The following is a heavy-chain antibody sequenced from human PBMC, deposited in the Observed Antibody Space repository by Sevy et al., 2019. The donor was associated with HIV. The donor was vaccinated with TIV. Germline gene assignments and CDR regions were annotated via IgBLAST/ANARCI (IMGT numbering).Heavy chain of an antibody. V-gene: IGHV1-2*06. CDR3: ARAYYYDSTAHYYDH. J-gene: IGHJ4*02. Sequence: ASVKVSCKGSGYTFTDYYVHWVRQAPGQGLEWMGRINPNSGGRNYAQKFQGRVTMTRDTSISTAYMELSGLRYDDTAVYHCARAYYYDSTAHYYDHWGQGTLVTVSS. CDR2: INPNSGGR. D-gene: IGHD3-22*01. CDR1: GYTFTDYY.